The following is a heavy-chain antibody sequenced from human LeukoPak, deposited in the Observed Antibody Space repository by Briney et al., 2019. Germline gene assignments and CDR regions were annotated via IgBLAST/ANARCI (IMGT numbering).Heavy chain of an antibody. CDR2: ISSNGGST. D-gene: IGHD1-26*01. CDR3: ARARVGATSGYYFDY. V-gene: IGHV3-64*01. Sequence: PGGSLRLSCAASGFTFSSYAMHWVRQAPGKGLEYVSAISSNGGSTYYANSVKGRFTISRDNSKNTLYLQMGSLRAEDMAVYYCARARVGATSGYYFDYWGQGTLVTVSS. J-gene: IGHJ4*02. CDR1: GFTFSSYA.